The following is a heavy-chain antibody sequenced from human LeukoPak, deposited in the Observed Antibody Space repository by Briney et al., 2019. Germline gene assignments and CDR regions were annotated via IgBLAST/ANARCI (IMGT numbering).Heavy chain of an antibody. J-gene: IGHJ4*02. D-gene: IGHD6-19*01. Sequence: PGGSMRLSCAASGFTFSSYAMHWVRQAPGKGLEWVAVISYDGSNKYYADSVKGRFTISRDNSKNTLYLQMNSLRAEDTAVYYCARVLPWTAVASGFDYWGQGTLVTVSS. CDR3: ARVLPWTAVASGFDY. CDR1: GFTFSSYA. V-gene: IGHV3-30*04. CDR2: ISYDGSNK.